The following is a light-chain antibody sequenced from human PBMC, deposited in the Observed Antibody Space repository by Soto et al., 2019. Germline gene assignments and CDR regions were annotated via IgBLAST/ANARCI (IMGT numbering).Light chain of an antibody. Sequence: DIVLTQSPDSLAVFLGERATITCKSSQSLFYSAYRTNYLAWYQDKPGQPPKMLISWASTRASGVPDRFSGSGSGTDFTLTISSLQAEDVVVYYCLQYYGGPPHTFGQGTKLEI. V-gene: IGKV4-1*01. CDR3: LQYYGGPPHT. CDR1: QSLFYSAYRTNY. J-gene: IGKJ2*01. CDR2: WAS.